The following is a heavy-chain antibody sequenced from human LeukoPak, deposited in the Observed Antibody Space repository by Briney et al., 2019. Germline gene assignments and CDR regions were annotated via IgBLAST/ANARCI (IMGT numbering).Heavy chain of an antibody. CDR2: IYYSGST. J-gene: IGHJ5*02. Sequence: SETLSLTCTVSGGSISSSSYYWGWIRQPPGKGLEWIGSIYYSGSTYYNPSLKSRVTISVDTSKNQFSLKLSSVTAADTAVYYCARSQSGSYSHNWFDPWGQGTLVTVSS. CDR1: GGSISSSSYY. CDR3: ARSQSGSYSHNWFDP. V-gene: IGHV4-39*07. D-gene: IGHD1-26*01.